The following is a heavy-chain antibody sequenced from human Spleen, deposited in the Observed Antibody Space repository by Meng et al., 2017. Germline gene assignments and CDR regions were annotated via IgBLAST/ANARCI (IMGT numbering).Heavy chain of an antibody. V-gene: IGHV3-23*01. D-gene: IGHD2/OR15-2a*01. CDR2: ISGNGAAE. CDR3: ARWTYHYDF. CDR1: GFTFTDYA. Sequence: VQLLESGGGFVQPGGSLRLSCIASGFTFTDYAINWVRQAPGKGLEWVSAISGNGAAELYADSVKGRFTISRDNSKSTVYMQMNSLRVEDTAIYYCARWTYHYDFWGQGTLVTVSS. J-gene: IGHJ4*02.